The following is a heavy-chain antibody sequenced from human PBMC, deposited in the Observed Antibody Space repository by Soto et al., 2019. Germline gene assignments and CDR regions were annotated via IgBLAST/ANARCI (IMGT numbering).Heavy chain of an antibody. D-gene: IGHD3-10*01. CDR2: MNPNSGNT. J-gene: IGHJ6*02. CDR3: ASYGSGSYYNYYYYGMDV. CDR1: GYTFTSYD. Sequence: AASVKVSCKASGYTFTSYDINWVRQATGQGLEWMGWMNPNSGNTGYAQKFQGRVTMTRNTSISTAYMELSSLRSEDTAAYYCASYGSGSYYNYYYYGMDVWGQGTTVTVSS. V-gene: IGHV1-8*01.